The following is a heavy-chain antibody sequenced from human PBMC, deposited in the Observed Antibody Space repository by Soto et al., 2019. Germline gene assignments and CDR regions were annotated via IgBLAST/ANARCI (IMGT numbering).Heavy chain of an antibody. CDR1: GFTFSSYS. D-gene: IGHD5-18*01. Sequence: EVQLVESGGGLVKPGGSLRLSCAASGFTFSSYSMNWVRQAPGKGLEWVPSISSSSSYIYYADSVKGRFTISRDNAKKSLSLPMNSLRAEDTAVYYCARDQPGYSYGYGLGYWGQGTLVTVSS. CDR2: ISSSSSYI. V-gene: IGHV3-21*01. J-gene: IGHJ4*02. CDR3: ARDQPGYSYGYGLGY.